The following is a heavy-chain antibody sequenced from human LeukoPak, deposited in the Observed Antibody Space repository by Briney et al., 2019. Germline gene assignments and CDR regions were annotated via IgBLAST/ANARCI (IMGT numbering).Heavy chain of an antibody. CDR1: GGSISTYY. J-gene: IGHJ4*02. V-gene: IGHV4-59*01. Sequence: SETLSLTCTVSGGSISTYYWTWIRQPPGKGLEWMGYIYYSGSTNYNPSLKSRVTISVDTSKNQFSLKLSSVTAADTAIYHCARGARREGYNSDYWGQGTLVTVSS. D-gene: IGHD5-24*01. CDR3: ARGARREGYNSDY. CDR2: IYYSGST.